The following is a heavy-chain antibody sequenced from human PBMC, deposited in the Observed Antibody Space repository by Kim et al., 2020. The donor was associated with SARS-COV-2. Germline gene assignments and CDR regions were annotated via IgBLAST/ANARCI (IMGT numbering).Heavy chain of an antibody. D-gene: IGHD6-19*01. CDR1: GGTFSSYA. V-gene: IGHV1-69*13. CDR2: IIPIFGTA. Sequence: VKVSCKASGGTFSSYAISWVRQAPGQGLEWMGGIIPIFGTANYAQKFQGRVTITADESTSTAYMELSSLRSEDTAVYYCARVGYSAPIAVADLGDYYYYYGMDVWGQGTTVTVSS. CDR3: ARVGYSAPIAVADLGDYYYYYGMDV. J-gene: IGHJ6*02.